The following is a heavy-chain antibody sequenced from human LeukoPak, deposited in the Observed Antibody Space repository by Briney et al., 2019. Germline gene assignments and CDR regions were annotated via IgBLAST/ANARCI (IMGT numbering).Heavy chain of an antibody. Sequence: PSETLSLTCTVSGGSIRSSYYYWGWIRQPPGKGLEWIGSIYDSGSTYYNPSLKSRVTISVDTSKNQFSLKLNSVTAADTAVYYCARGLDDILTGYYIPGNAFDIWGQGTMVTVSS. D-gene: IGHD3-9*01. J-gene: IGHJ3*02. V-gene: IGHV4-39*01. CDR3: ARGLDDILTGYYIPGNAFDI. CDR2: IYDSGST. CDR1: GGSIRSSYYY.